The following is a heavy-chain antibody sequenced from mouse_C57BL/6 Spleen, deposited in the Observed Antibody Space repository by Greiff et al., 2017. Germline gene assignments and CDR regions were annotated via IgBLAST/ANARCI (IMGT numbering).Heavy chain of an antibody. CDR3: ARNEIYYYGSSYEGYWYFDV. D-gene: IGHD1-1*01. Sequence: LQESGPGLVQPSQSLSITCTVSGFSLTSYGVHWVRQSPGKGLEWLGVIWSGGSTDYNAAFISRLSISKDNSKSQVFFKMNSLQADDTAIYYCARNEIYYYGSSYEGYWYFDVWGTGTTVTVSS. V-gene: IGHV2-2*01. J-gene: IGHJ1*03. CDR1: GFSLTSYG. CDR2: IWSGGST.